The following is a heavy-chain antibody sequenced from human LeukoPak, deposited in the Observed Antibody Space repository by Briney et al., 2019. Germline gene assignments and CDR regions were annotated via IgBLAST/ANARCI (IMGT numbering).Heavy chain of an antibody. CDR2: IRYDGSNK. CDR1: GFTFSSYG. D-gene: IGHD5-12*01. CDR3: AKERGYDSGCSFDY. J-gene: IGHJ4*02. Sequence: PGGSLRLSCAASGFTFSSYGMHWVRQAPGKGLEGVAFIRYDGSNKYYADSVKGRFTISRDNSKNTLYLQMNSLRAEDTAVYYCAKERGYDSGCSFDYWGQGALVTVSS. V-gene: IGHV3-30*02.